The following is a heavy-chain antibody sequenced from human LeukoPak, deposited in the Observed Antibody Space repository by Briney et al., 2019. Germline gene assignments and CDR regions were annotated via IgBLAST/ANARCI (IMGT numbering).Heavy chain of an antibody. CDR3: ARTRTDIGQMVYESYFDL. CDR1: GGSIRSYY. CDR2: IYYSGTT. V-gene: IGHV4-59*01. D-gene: IGHD2-8*01. Sequence: PSETLSLTCTVSGGSIRSYYWSWIRQPPGKGLEWIGYIYYSGTTSSNPSLKSRGTISVDTAKSQFSLKLNSVTAADTAVYYCARTRTDIGQMVYESYFDLWGRGTLVTVSS. J-gene: IGHJ2*01.